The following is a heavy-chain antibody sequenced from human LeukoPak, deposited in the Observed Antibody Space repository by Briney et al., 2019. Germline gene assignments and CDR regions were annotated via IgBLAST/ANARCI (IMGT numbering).Heavy chain of an antibody. CDR2: ISGSGGST. J-gene: IGHJ3*02. CDR1: GFTFSSYA. CDR3: AKVGGYVGYCSSTSCHDAFDI. Sequence: QTGGSLRLSCAASGFTFSSYAMSWVRQAPGKGLEWVSAISGSGGSTYYADSVKGRFTISRDNSKNTLYLQMNSLRAEDTAVYYCAKVGGYVGYCSSTSCHDAFDIWGQGTMVTVSS. D-gene: IGHD2-2*03. V-gene: IGHV3-23*01.